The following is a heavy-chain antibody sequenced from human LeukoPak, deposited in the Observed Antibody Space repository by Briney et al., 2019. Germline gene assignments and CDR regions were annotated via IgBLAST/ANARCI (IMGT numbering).Heavy chain of an antibody. Sequence: ASVKVSCKVSGYTLTELSMHWVRQAPGKGLEWMGGFDPEDGETIYAQKFQGRVTMTEDTSTDTAYLELSSLRSEDTAVYYCATLHWGYDSVFDYWGQGTLVTVSS. D-gene: IGHD7-27*01. CDR1: GYTLTELS. CDR3: ATLHWGYDSVFDY. V-gene: IGHV1-24*01. CDR2: FDPEDGET. J-gene: IGHJ4*02.